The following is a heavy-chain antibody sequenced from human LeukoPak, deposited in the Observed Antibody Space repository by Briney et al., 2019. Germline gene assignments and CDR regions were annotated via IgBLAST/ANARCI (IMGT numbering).Heavy chain of an antibody. CDR1: GFTFSSYA. Sequence: GGSLRLSCAASGFTFSSYAMSWVRQAPGKGLEWVSAISGRGGSTYYADSVKGRFTISRDNSKNTLYLQMNSLRAGDTAVYDCAKGVDSGAEYNWFDPWGQGTLVTVSS. V-gene: IGHV3-23*01. D-gene: IGHD1-26*01. J-gene: IGHJ5*02. CDR3: AKGVDSGAEYNWFDP. CDR2: ISGRGGST.